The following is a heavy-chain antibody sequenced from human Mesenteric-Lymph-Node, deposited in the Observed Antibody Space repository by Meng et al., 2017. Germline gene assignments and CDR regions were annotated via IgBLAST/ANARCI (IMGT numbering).Heavy chain of an antibody. CDR3: GRDQGRELINH. J-gene: IGHJ4*02. Sequence: LQEWGPELVKPSGTLPRTCTVSGDSIGSDIWWSWVRQPPGKGLEWIGEVYHRGDTNYNPSLKRRVDISVDKSKNQFYLSLFSVTAADTAVYYCGRDQGRELINHWGQGTLVTVSS. D-gene: IGHD1-7*01. CDR1: GDSIGSDIW. V-gene: IGHV4-4*02. CDR2: VYHRGDT.